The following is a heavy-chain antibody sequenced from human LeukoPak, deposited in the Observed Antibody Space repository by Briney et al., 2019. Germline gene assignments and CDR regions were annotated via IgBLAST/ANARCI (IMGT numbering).Heavy chain of an antibody. J-gene: IGHJ3*02. Sequence: GGSLRLSCAASGFTFSNYNMNWVRQAPGKGLEWVSYISSSSSTIYYADSVKGRFTISRDNAKNSLYLQMNSLRAEDTAVYYCARDIAVAGDAFDIWGQGTMVTVSS. V-gene: IGHV3-48*01. CDR2: ISSSSSTI. CDR1: GFTFSNYN. D-gene: IGHD6-19*01. CDR3: ARDIAVAGDAFDI.